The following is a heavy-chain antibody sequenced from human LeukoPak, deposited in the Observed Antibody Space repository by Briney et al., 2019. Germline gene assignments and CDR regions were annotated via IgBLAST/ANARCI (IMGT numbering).Heavy chain of an antibody. CDR1: GGSISSGSYY. V-gene: IGHV4-61*02. CDR2: IYTSGST. J-gene: IGHJ5*02. CDR3: ATEGRNYDFWSGRNWFDP. Sequence: SETLSLTCTVSGGSISSGSYYWSWIRQPAGKGLEWIGRIYTSGSTNYNPSLKSRVTISVDTSKNRFSLKLSSVTAADTAVYYCATEGRNYDFWSGRNWFDPWGQGTLVTVSS. D-gene: IGHD3-3*01.